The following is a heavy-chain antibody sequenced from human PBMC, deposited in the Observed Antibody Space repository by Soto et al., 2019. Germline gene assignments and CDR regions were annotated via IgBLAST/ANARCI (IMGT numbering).Heavy chain of an antibody. CDR1: GGSISSSNW. CDR3: ARVTRYYYDSSGYRAPWYYYGMDV. V-gene: IGHV4-4*02. J-gene: IGHJ6*02. CDR2: IYHSGST. D-gene: IGHD3-22*01. Sequence: SETLSLTCAVSGGSISSSNWWSWVRQPPGKGLEWIGEIYHSGSTNYNPSLKSRVTILVDTSKNQFSLKLSSVTAADTAVYYCARVTRYYYDSSGYRAPWYYYGMDVWGQGTTVTVS.